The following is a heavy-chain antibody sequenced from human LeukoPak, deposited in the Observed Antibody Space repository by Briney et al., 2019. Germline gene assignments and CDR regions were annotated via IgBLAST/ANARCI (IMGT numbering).Heavy chain of an antibody. CDR2: IYTTGST. J-gene: IGHJ5*02. CDR3: AKGNPYYDS. Sequence: SETLSLTCTVSGGSISGNNYYRGWIRQPPGKGLGWIGNIYTTGSTYYSPSLKSRVIISLDTSENQFSLTLRSLTAADTAVYYCAKGNPYYDSWGQGTLVTVSS. V-gene: IGHV4-39*07. CDR1: GGSISGNNYY. D-gene: IGHD5-12*01.